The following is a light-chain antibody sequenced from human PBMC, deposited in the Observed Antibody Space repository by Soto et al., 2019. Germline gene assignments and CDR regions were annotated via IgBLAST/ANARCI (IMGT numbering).Light chain of an antibody. CDR2: GAS. J-gene: IGKJ1*01. V-gene: IGKV3-20*01. CDR3: QQYGSSPRP. CDR1: QSVSSYY. Sequence: EVVLTLSPCTLSFSTRARATLSCRASQSVSSYYLAWYQQKPGQAPRLLIYGASSRATGIPDRFSGSGSGTDFTLTISRLEPEDFAVYYCQQYGSSPRPFGQGTKVDIK.